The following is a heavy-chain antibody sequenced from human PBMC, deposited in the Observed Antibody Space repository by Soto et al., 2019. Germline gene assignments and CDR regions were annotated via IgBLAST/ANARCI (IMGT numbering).Heavy chain of an antibody. CDR3: ARDHSTGWPGTFDF. Sequence: GGSLRLSCAASGFSFSSYNMNWLRRAPGKGLEWVSYISRSSSTIYYADSVKGRFTIFRDNAENSLYLQMDSLRAEDTAVYFCARDHSTGWPGTFDFWGQGTPVTVSS. D-gene: IGHD6-19*01. CDR1: GFSFSSYN. CDR2: ISRSSSTI. J-gene: IGHJ4*02. V-gene: IGHV3-48*01.